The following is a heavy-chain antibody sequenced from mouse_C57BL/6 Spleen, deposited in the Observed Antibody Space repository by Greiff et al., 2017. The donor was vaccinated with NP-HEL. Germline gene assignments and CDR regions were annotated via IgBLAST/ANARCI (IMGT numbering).Heavy chain of an antibody. CDR3: ARSTVTTGGAWFAY. CDR2: IYPGIGST. D-gene: IGHD2-3*01. CDR1: GYTFTSYW. Sequence: VQLQQSGAELVKPGASVKMSCKASGYTFTSYWITWVKQRPGQGLEWIGDIYPGIGSTNYNEKFKSKATLTVDTSSSTAYMQRSRLTSEDSAVYYCARSTVTTGGAWFAYWGQGPLVTVSA. V-gene: IGHV1-55*01. J-gene: IGHJ3*01.